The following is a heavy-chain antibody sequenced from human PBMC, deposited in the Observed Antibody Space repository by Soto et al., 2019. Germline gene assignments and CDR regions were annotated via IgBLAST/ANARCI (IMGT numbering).Heavy chain of an antibody. CDR1: GDTITSKG. CDR2: ISAYNGNT. J-gene: IGHJ3*02. D-gene: IGHD2-2*01. CDR3: ARDCALGGSNVVVPADICAFAI. Sequence: GASAKVCCKASGDTITSKGRCWVRQATGQRLEWMGWISAYNGNTNYAQKLQGRVTMTTDTSTSTAYMELRSLRSDDTAVYYCARDCALGGSNVVVPADICAFAIWRQGTMVPVSS. V-gene: IGHV1-18*01.